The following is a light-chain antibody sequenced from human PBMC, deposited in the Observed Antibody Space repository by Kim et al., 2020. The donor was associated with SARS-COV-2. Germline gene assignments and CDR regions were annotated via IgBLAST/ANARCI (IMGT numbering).Light chain of an antibody. CDR3: QSYNSRKASLNGV. CDR1: GGSIATNY. Sequence: NFMLTQPHSVSQSPGKTVIISCTGTGGSIATNYVQWFLQRPGRAPLTIIYEDNKRPSAVPDRFSGSIDSSSNSASLTISGLQTEDEADYYCQSYNSRKASLNGVLGGGNQLRVL. CDR2: EDN. J-gene: IGLJ3*02. V-gene: IGLV6-57*02.